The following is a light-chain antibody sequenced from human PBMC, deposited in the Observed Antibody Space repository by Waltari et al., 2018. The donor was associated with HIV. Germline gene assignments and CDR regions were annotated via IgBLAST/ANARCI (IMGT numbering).Light chain of an antibody. Sequence: DIVLTQSPGTLSXSPGDRATLSCRAXQSVTSRFLAWYQQKPGQAPRLLVSGASRRASGIPDRFSGSGSGTDFALTINRLEPEDFALYYCYQYGXLRYTFGQGTRLEXK. CDR3: YQYGXLRYT. CDR1: QSVTSRF. V-gene: IGKV3-20*01. J-gene: IGKJ2*01. CDR2: GAS.